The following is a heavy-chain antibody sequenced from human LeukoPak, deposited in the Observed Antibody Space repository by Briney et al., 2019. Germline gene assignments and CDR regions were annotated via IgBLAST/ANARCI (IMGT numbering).Heavy chain of an antibody. J-gene: IGHJ4*02. V-gene: IGHV6-1*01. CDR2: TYYRSEWFN. CDR1: GDSVSSNSAT. D-gene: IGHD3-10*01. Sequence: SQTLSLTRAISGDSVSSNSATWSWIRQSPSRGLEWLGRTYYRSEWFNDYAVSVKSRMTINPDASKNQFSLQLNSVTPEDTAVYYCARMGYYYGSGSYAAPIDYWGQGTLVTVSS. CDR3: ARMGYYYGSGSYAAPIDY.